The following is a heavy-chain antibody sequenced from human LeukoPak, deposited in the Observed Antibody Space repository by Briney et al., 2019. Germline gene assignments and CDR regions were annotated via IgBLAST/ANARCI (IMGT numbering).Heavy chain of an antibody. CDR3: ARRGRQLGDYYYYYMDV. CDR2: IIPIFGTA. D-gene: IGHD6-6*01. Sequence: ASVKVSCKASGGTFSSYAISWVRQAPGQGLEWMGGIIPIFGTANYAQKFQGRVTITADESTCTAYMELSSLRSEDTAVYYCARRGRQLGDYYYYYMDVWGKGTTVTVSS. J-gene: IGHJ6*03. CDR1: GGTFSSYA. V-gene: IGHV1-69*13.